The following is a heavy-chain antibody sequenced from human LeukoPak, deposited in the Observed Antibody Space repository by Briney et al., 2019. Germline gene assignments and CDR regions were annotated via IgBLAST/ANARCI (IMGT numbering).Heavy chain of an antibody. CDR2: ISYDGSNK. Sequence: GGSLRLSCAASGFTFSSYAMHWVRQAPGKGLEWVAVISYDGSNKYYADSVRGRFTISRDNSKNTLYLQMNSLRAEDTAVYYCARDRGDGYHGAFDIWGQGTMVTVSS. V-gene: IGHV3-30*04. D-gene: IGHD5-24*01. CDR3: ARDRGDGYHGAFDI. CDR1: GFTFSSYA. J-gene: IGHJ3*02.